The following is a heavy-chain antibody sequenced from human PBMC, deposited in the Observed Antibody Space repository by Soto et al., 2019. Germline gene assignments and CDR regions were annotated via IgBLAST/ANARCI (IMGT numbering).Heavy chain of an antibody. D-gene: IGHD3-3*01. V-gene: IGHV3-30*18. CDR2: ISYDGSNK. Sequence: GGSLRLSCAASGFTFSSYGMHWVRQAPGKGLEWVAVISYDGSNKYYADSVKGRFTISRDNSKNTLYLQMNSLRAEDTAVYYCAKGYDFWREGTGMDVWGQGTTVTVSS. J-gene: IGHJ6*02. CDR1: GFTFSSYG. CDR3: AKGYDFWREGTGMDV.